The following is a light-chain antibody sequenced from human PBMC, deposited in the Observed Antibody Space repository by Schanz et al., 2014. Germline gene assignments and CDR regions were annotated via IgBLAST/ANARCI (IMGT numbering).Light chain of an antibody. V-gene: IGKV3-20*01. J-gene: IGKJ1*01. CDR3: QQYDNWWT. CDR1: QSVSTID. CDR2: DAS. Sequence: IVLTQSPGTLSLSPGERATLSCRSSQSVSTIDLAWYQQKPGQAPRLLIYDASNRATGIPARFSGSGSGTDFTLTISSLEPEDFAVYYCQQYDNWWTFGPGTKVEVK.